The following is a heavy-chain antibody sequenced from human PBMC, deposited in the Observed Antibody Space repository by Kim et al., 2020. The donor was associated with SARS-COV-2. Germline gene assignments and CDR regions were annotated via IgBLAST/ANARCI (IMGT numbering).Heavy chain of an antibody. J-gene: IGHJ4*02. Sequence: SETLSLTCAVYGGSFSGYYWSWIRQPPGKGLEWIGEINHSGSTNYNPSLKSRVTISVDTSKNQFSLKLSSVTAADTAVYYCATHYGTAFDYWGQGTLVTVSS. D-gene: IGHD4-17*01. CDR2: INHSGST. CDR1: GGSFSGYY. V-gene: IGHV4-34*01. CDR3: ATHYGTAFDY.